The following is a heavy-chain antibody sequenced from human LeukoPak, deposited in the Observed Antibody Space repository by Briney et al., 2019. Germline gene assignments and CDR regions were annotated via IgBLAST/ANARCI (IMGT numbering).Heavy chain of an antibody. V-gene: IGHV3-23*01. J-gene: IGHJ6*02. Sequence: GGSLRLSCAASGFTFSSYAMSWVRQAPGKGLEWVSAISGSGGSTYYADSVKGRFTISRDNSKNTLYLQMNSLRAADTAVYYCAKGKDDYSNYRYYYGMDVWGQGTTVTVSS. CDR1: GFTFSSYA. D-gene: IGHD4-11*01. CDR2: ISGSGGST. CDR3: AKGKDDYSNYRYYYGMDV.